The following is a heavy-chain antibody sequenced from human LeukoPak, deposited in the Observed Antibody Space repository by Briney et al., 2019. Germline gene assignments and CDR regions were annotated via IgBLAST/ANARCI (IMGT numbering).Heavy chain of an antibody. J-gene: IGHJ6*02. D-gene: IGHD3-10*01. CDR2: INHSGST. CDR1: GGSFSGYY. Sequence: SETLSLTCAVYGGSFSGYYWSWIRQPPGKGLEWLGEINHSGSTNYNPSLKSRVTISVDTSKNQFSLKLSSVTAADTAVYYCARRREMVRGVILRLTRYGMDVWGQGTTVTVSS. CDR3: ARRREMVRGVILRLTRYGMDV. V-gene: IGHV4-34*01.